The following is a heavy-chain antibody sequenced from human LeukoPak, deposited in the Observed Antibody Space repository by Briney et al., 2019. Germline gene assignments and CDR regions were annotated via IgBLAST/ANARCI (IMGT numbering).Heavy chain of an antibody. D-gene: IGHD1-1*01. CDR2: INPNSGGT. V-gene: IGHV1-2*02. CDR3: ARELERRPTNFDY. Sequence: GASVTVSCKASGYTFTCYYVHWVRQAPGQGLEWMGWINPNSGGTNYAQKFQGRVTMTRDTSISTAYMELSRLRSDDTAVYYCARELERRPTNFDYWGQGTLVTVSS. CDR1: GYTFTCYY. J-gene: IGHJ4*02.